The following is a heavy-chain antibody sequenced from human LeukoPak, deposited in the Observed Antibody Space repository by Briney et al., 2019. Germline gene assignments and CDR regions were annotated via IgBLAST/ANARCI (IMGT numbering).Heavy chain of an antibody. CDR1: GGSISSGSYY. Sequence: PSQTLSLTCTVSGGSISSGSYYWSWIRQPAGKGLEWIGRIYTSGSTNYNPSLKSRVTISVDTSKNQFSLKLSSVTAADTAVCYCARAKPLGYCSGGSCYRTHYFDYWGQGTLVTVSS. J-gene: IGHJ4*02. CDR2: IYTSGST. D-gene: IGHD2-15*01. V-gene: IGHV4-61*02. CDR3: ARAKPLGYCSGGSCYRTHYFDY.